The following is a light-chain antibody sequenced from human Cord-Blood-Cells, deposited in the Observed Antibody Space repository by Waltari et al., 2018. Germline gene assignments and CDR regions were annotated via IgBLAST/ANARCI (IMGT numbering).Light chain of an antibody. V-gene: IGKV3-15*01. CDR2: GAS. CDR1: QSVSSN. CDR3: QQYNNWPRT. Sequence: EIVMTQSPATLSVSPGERATLSCRASQSVSSNLDWYQQKPGQPPRPLIYGASTRATGIPARFSGSGSGTEFTLTISSLQSEDFAVYYCQQYNNWPRTFGQGTKLEIK. J-gene: IGKJ2*01.